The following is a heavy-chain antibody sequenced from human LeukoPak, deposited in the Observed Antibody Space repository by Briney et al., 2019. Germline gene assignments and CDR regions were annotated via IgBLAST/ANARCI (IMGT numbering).Heavy chain of an antibody. CDR1: GGSISSYY. Sequence: PSETLSLTCTVSGGSISSYYWSWIRQPPGKGLEWIGYIYYSGSTNYNPSLKSRVTISVDTSKNQFSLKLSSVTAADTAVYYCARGEVSGIQRDWGQGTLVTVSS. J-gene: IGHJ4*02. CDR3: ARGEVSGIQRD. CDR2: IYYSGST. D-gene: IGHD6-13*01. V-gene: IGHV4-59*01.